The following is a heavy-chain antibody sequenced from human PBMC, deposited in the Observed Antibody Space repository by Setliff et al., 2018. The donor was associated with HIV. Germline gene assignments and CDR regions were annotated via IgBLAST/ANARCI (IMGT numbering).Heavy chain of an antibody. J-gene: IGHJ3*02. CDR2: IYYSGSA. D-gene: IGHD7-27*01. V-gene: IGHV4-34*09. CDR1: GGSFSGYY. Sequence: PSETLSLTCAVYGGSFSGYYWSWIRQPPGKGLEWVGYIYYSGSAYYNPSLKSRVTISLDTSKNQFSLNLSSVTAADTAVYYCARGPGAATGEAFDIWGPGTMVTVSS. CDR3: ARGPGAATGEAFDI.